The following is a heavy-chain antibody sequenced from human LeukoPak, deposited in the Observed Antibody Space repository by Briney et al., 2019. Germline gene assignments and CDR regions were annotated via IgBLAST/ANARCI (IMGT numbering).Heavy chain of an antibody. Sequence: AGGSLRLSCAASGFTFSSYGMHWVRQAPGKGLEWVAVIWYDGSNKYYADSVKGRFTISRDNSKKTLYLQMNSLRAEDTAVYYCARDRLLFYGSGSYYNSLPGIFNWFDPWGQGTLVTVSS. D-gene: IGHD3-10*01. V-gene: IGHV3-33*01. J-gene: IGHJ5*02. CDR1: GFTFSSYG. CDR3: ARDRLLFYGSGSYYNSLPGIFNWFDP. CDR2: IWYDGSNK.